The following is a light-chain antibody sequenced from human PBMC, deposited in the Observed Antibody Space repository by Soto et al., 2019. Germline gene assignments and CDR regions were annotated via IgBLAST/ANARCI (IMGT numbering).Light chain of an antibody. CDR1: QSVSSSY. CDR3: QQYGSSPKT. J-gene: IGKJ1*01. Sequence: EIVLTQSTGTLSLSPGERATLSCRASQSVSSSYLAWYQQKPGQAPRLLIYVASSRATGIPDRFSGSGSGTDFTLTISRLEPEDFAVYYCQQYGSSPKTFGQGTKVEIK. CDR2: VAS. V-gene: IGKV3-20*01.